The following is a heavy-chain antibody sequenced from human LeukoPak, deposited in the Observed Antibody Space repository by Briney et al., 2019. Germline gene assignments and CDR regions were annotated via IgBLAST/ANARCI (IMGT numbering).Heavy chain of an antibody. D-gene: IGHD2-2*02. V-gene: IGHV3-33*01. CDR2: IWYDGSNK. CDR1: GFAFSGYG. J-gene: IGHJ4*02. CDR3: ARDNYCSSTDCYNFDY. Sequence: GGSLRLSCAASGFAFSGYGMHWVRQAPGKGLEWVAVIWYDGSNKYYEDSVKGRFTISRDTSANTLYLQMNSLRVDDTAVYYCARDNYCSSTDCYNFDYWGQGTLVTVSS.